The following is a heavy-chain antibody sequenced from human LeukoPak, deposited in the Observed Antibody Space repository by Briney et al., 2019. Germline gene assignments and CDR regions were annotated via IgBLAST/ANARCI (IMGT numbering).Heavy chain of an antibody. CDR2: VGSTGGTT. D-gene: IGHD3-10*01. CDR3: AAVPGIIIAGYFAS. Sequence: GGSLRLSCVASGFTFTSSAMTWVRQAPGKGLEWVSVVGSTGGTTYYADSVKGRFTISRDNAKNTVILQMNNLRVEDTTVYYWAAVPGIIIAGYFASWGRGTLVAVSA. J-gene: IGHJ4*02. CDR1: GFTFTSSA. V-gene: IGHV3-23*01.